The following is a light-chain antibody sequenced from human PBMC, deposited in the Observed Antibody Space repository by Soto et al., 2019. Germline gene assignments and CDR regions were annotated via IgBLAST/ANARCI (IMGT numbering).Light chain of an antibody. J-gene: IGKJ1*01. CDR3: QQYYNSPLT. CDR2: WES. V-gene: IGKV4-1*01. Sequence: DFVMTQSPDSLAVSLGERATINCKSSPSVLFSYDNKNYLAWYQQKPGQPPMLLISWESTREAGVPDRCSGGGSGTDFTLPISSLQAEDVAVYYCQQYYNSPLTFGHGTKVEVK. CDR1: PSVLFSYDNKNY.